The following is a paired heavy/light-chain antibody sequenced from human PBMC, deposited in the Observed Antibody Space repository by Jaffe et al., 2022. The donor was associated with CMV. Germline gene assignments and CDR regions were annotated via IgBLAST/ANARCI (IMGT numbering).Light chain of an antibody. CDR3: GTWHSNSKIRV. J-gene: IGLJ3*02. Sequence: QPVLTQPSSHSASSGASVRLTCMLSSGFSVGDFWIRWYQQKPGNPPRYLLYYHSDSNKGQGSGVPSRFSGSNDASANAGILRISGLQPEDEADYYCGTWHSNSKIRVFGGGTKLTVL. CDR2: YHSDSNK. V-gene: IGLV5-52*01. CDR1: SGFSVGDFW.
Heavy chain of an antibody. V-gene: IGHV1-2*02. CDR1: GYTFTGYY. Sequence: QVQLVQSGAEVKKPGASVKVSCKASGYTFTGYYMHWVRQAPGQGLEWMGWINPNSGGTNYAQKFQGRVTMTRDTSISTAYMELSRLRSDDTAVYYCARDNNWGQGTLVTVSS. J-gene: IGHJ4*02. CDR3: ARDNN. CDR2: INPNSGGT.